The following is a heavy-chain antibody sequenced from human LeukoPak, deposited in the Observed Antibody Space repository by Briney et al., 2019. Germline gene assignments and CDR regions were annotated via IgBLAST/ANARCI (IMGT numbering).Heavy chain of an antibody. J-gene: IGHJ3*02. CDR1: GYTLTELS. V-gene: IGHV1-24*01. CDR3: ATPWFGESPSGAFDI. CDR2: FDPEDGET. Sequence: ASVKVSCKVSGYTLTELSMHWVRQAPGKGLEWMGGFDPEDGETIYAQKFQGRVTMTEDTSTDTAYMELSSLRSEDTAVYYCATPWFGESPSGAFDIWGQGTMATVSS. D-gene: IGHD3-10*01.